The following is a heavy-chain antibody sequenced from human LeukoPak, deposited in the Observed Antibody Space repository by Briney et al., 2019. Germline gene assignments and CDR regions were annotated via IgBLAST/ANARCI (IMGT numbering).Heavy chain of an antibody. J-gene: IGHJ4*02. CDR1: GGSFSGYY. CDR2: INHSGST. CDR3: ARFLGSGWYGVDY. V-gene: IGHV4-34*01. D-gene: IGHD6-19*01. Sequence: PSETLSLTCAVYGGSFSGYYWSWIRQPPGKGLEWIGEINHSGSTNYNPSLKSRVTISVDTSKNQFSLKLSSVIAADTAVYYCARFLGSGWYGVDYWGQGTLVTVSS.